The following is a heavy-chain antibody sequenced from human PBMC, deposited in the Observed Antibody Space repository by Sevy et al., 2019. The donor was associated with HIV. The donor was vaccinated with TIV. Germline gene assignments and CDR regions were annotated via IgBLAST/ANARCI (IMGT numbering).Heavy chain of an antibody. CDR3: ARPTQGAGRSNWFDP. J-gene: IGHJ5*02. D-gene: IGHD6-19*01. V-gene: IGHV1-18*01. CDR2: ISTYNSMI. Sequence: ASVKVSCKASGYTFTTYGITWVRQAPGQGLEWMGWISTYNSMINYAQKFQGRVTMTTDTSTSTAYMELRSLRSDDTAVYYCARPTQGAGRSNWFDPWGQGTLVTVSS. CDR1: GYTFTTYG.